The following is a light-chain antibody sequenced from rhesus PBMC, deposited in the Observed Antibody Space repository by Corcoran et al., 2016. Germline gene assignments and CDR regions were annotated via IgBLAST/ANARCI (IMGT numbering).Light chain of an antibody. Sequence: DVVMTQSPLSLPVTLGQPASISCRSSQSLVDSDGKTYLNWLQQKPGQPPRRLIYQVSNRDSGDPDRFSGSGAGPEFTLKISGVEAAYVVVYSCVQGTHWPPFTFGPGTKLDIK. CDR3: VQGTHWPPFT. J-gene: IGKJ3*01. CDR2: QVS. CDR1: QSLVDSDGKTY. V-gene: IGKV2S9*01.